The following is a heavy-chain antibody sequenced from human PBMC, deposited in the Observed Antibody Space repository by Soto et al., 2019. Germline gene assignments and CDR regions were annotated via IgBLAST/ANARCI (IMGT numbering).Heavy chain of an antibody. D-gene: IGHD3-22*01. Sequence: SETLSLTCAVSGGSISSSNWWSWVRQPPGKGLEWIGEIYHSGSTNYNPSLKSRVTISVDKSKNQFSLKLSSVTAADTAVYYCARGDYYDSSGYGRSWFDPWGQGTLVTVSS. V-gene: IGHV4-4*02. CDR3: ARGDYYDSSGYGRSWFDP. CDR1: GGSISSSNW. J-gene: IGHJ5*02. CDR2: IYHSGST.